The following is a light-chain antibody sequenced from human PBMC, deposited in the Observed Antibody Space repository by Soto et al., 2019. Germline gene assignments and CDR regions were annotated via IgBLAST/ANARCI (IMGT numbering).Light chain of an antibody. Sequence: EMVMTQSPATLSVSPGDRATLSCRASQSVGSNLAWYQQKPGQAPRLLIYGASTRATDIPARFSGSGSGTEFTLTISSLQSEDFAVYYCQQYNNWPPWTFGQGTKVDI. CDR2: GAS. V-gene: IGKV3-15*01. J-gene: IGKJ1*01. CDR1: QSVGSN. CDR3: QQYNNWPPWT.